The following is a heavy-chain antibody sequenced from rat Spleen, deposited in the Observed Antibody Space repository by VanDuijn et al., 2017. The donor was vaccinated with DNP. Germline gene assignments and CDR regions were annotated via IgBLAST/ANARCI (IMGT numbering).Heavy chain of an antibody. CDR1: GFTFSDYY. Sequence: EVQLVESGGGLVQPGRSLKLSCAASGFTFSDYYMAWVRQVPTKGLEWVASITNSGGSTYYRDSVKGRFTISRDNANNTLYLQMSSLRSEDTATYYCTRDLNHGYNYAFDYWGQGVMVTVSS. V-gene: IGHV5-20*01. D-gene: IGHD1-4*01. CDR2: ITNSGGST. J-gene: IGHJ2*01. CDR3: TRDLNHGYNYAFDY.